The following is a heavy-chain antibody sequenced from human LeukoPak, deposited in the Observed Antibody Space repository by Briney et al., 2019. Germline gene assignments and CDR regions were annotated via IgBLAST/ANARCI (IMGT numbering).Heavy chain of an antibody. V-gene: IGHV1-2*02. CDR1: GYTFTGYY. D-gene: IGHD6-13*01. CDR2: INPNSGGT. CDR3: ARDEVAAAGTGANWFDP. Sequence: ASVKVSCKASGYTFTGYYMHWVRQAPGQGLEWKGWINPNSGGTNYAQKFQGRVTMTRDTSISTAYMELSRLRSDDTAVYYCARDEVAAAGTGANWFDPWGQGTLVTVSS. J-gene: IGHJ5*02.